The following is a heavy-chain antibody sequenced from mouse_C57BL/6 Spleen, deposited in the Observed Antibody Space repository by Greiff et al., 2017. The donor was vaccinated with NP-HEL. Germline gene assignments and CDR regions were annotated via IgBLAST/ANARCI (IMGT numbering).Heavy chain of an antibody. CDR3: TRLYYYGKGAWFAY. D-gene: IGHD1-1*01. J-gene: IGHJ3*01. CDR2: ISSGGDYI. CDR1: GFTFSSYA. V-gene: IGHV5-9-1*02. Sequence: EVKLVESGEGLVKPGGSLKLSCAASGFTFSSYAMSWVRQTPEKRLEWVAYISSGGDYIYYADTVKGRFTISRDNARNTLYLQMSSLKSEDTAMYYCTRLYYYGKGAWFAYWGQGTLVTVSA.